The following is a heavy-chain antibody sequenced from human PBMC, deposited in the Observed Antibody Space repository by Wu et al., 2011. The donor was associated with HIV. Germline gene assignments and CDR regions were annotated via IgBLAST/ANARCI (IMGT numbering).Heavy chain of an antibody. CDR1: GYTFTTYG. Sequence: QVQLVQSGAEVKKPGASVKVSCKASGYTFTTYGISWVRQAPGQGLEWIGWIRTYNGETNYAQKFQGRVTINMDKSTSTAYMELSSLRSEDTAVYYCASQPDTTMTGYYYYGMDVWGQGTKVTVSS. CDR2: IRTYNGET. D-gene: IGHD1-14*01. V-gene: IGHV1-18*01. J-gene: IGHJ6*02. CDR3: ASQPDTTMTGYYYYGMDV.